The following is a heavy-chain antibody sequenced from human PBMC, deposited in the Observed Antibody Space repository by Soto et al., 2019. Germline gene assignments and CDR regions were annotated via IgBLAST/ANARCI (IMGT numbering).Heavy chain of an antibody. Sequence: EVQLLESGGGLVQPGGSLRLSCAASGFTFDSYAMTWVRQAPGKGLEWVSTISGSGGITYYADSVKGRFTISRDNSKNTLFLQMNSLRGEETALYYRARGDSDILTGFLPNWGQGTMVTISS. CDR1: GFTFDSYA. CDR2: ISGSGGIT. V-gene: IGHV3-23*01. D-gene: IGHD3-9*01. J-gene: IGHJ4*02. CDR3: ARGDSDILTGFLPN.